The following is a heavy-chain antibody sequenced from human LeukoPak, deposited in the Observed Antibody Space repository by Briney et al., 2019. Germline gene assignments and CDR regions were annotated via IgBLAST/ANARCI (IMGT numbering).Heavy chain of an antibody. CDR2: GIPIFGAA. CDR1: GGTFSSYA. D-gene: IGHD2-15*01. J-gene: IGHJ6*02. CDR3: ARVGYCRGGRCYSRVYYYGMDV. Sequence: SVKVSCKASGGTFSSYAISWVRQAPGQGLEWMGGGIPIFGAANYARQFQDRVTITADESTSTASVELSSLSSEDTAVYYCARVGYCRGGRCYSRVYYYGMDVWGQGTTVTVPS. V-gene: IGHV1-69*13.